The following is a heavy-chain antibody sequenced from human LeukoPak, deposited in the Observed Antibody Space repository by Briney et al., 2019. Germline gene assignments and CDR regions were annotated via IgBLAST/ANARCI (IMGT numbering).Heavy chain of an antibody. CDR1: GFTFSSYA. V-gene: IGHV3-30*04. CDR3: ARDRGPAACVLGKGCFDP. CDR2: ISYDGSNK. Sequence: GRSLRLSCAASGFTFSSYAMHWVRQAPGKGLEWVAVISYDGSNKYHADSVKGRFTISRDNSKNTLYLQMNSLRAEDTAIYYCARDRGPAACVLGKGCFDPWGQGTLVTVSS. D-gene: IGHD6-13*01. J-gene: IGHJ5*02.